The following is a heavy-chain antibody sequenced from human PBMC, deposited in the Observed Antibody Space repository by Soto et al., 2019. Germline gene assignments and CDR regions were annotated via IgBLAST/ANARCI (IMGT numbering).Heavy chain of an antibody. CDR3: ARVKAVAGNASYYGMDV. CDR2: TYYRSKWYN. J-gene: IGHJ6*02. D-gene: IGHD6-19*01. CDR1: GDSVSSNSAA. Sequence: SQTLSLTCAISGDSVSSNSAAWNWIRQSPSRGLEWLGRTYYRSKWYNDYAVSVKSRITINPDTSKNQFSLQLNSVTPEDTAVYYCARVKAVAGNASYYGMDVWGQGTTVTVSS. V-gene: IGHV6-1*01.